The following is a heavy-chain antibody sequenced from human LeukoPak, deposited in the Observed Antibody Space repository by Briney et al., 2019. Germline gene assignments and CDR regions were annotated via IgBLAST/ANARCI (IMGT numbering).Heavy chain of an antibody. CDR3: ARDTPGVIITPDY. Sequence: GGSLRLSCAASGFTFSSYAMSWVRQAPGQGLEWVSYIDHHGTIIHYADSVRDRFTISRDNAKNSLYLQMNSLRAEDTAVYYCARDTPGVIITPDYWGQGTLVTVSS. J-gene: IGHJ4*02. CDR1: GFTFSSYA. CDR2: IDHHGTII. V-gene: IGHV3-48*03. D-gene: IGHD3-22*01.